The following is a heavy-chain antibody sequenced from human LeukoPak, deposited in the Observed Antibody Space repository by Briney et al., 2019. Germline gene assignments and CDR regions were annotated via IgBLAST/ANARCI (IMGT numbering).Heavy chain of an antibody. J-gene: IGHJ5*02. CDR1: GGSISSSSYY. CDR3: AEYRASRYSGYDSWFDP. CDR2: IYYSGST. Sequence: SETLSLTCTVSGGSISSSSYYWGWIRQPPGKGLEWIGSIYYSGSTNYNPSLKSRVTISVDTSKNQFSLKLSSVTAADTAVYYCAEYRASRYSGYDSWFDPWGQGTLVTVSS. V-gene: IGHV4-39*07. D-gene: IGHD5-12*01.